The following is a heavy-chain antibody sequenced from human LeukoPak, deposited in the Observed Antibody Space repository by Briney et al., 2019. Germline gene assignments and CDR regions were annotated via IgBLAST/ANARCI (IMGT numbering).Heavy chain of an antibody. D-gene: IGHD6-25*01. CDR2: ISYDGSNK. CDR3: ARFAAGGSYYYYMDV. V-gene: IGHV3-30-3*01. J-gene: IGHJ6*03. Sequence: GGSLRLSCAASGFTFSSYAMHWVRQAPGKGLEWVAVISYDGSNKYYADSVKGRFTISRDNSKNTLYLQMNSLRAEDTAVYYCARFAAGGSYYYYMDVWGKGTTVTVSS. CDR1: GFTFSSYA.